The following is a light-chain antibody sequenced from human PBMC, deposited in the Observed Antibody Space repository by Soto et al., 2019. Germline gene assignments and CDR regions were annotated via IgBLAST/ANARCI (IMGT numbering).Light chain of an antibody. J-gene: IGKJ1*01. CDR1: QSVLYSANNKNC. CDR3: QQYYSTPRT. Sequence: DIVMTQSPDSLAVSLGERATINCKSSQSVLYSANNKNCLAWYQQKPGQPPKLLLYLSSTRESGVPDRFSGRGSGTDFPLTISSLQAEDVAVYYCQQYYSTPRTFGQGTKVEIK. CDR2: LSS. V-gene: IGKV4-1*01.